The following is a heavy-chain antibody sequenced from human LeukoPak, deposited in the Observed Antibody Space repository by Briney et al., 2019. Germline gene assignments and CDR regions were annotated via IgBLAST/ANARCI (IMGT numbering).Heavy chain of an antibody. Sequence: SETLSLTCTVSGGSISRYYWSWIRQPPGKGLEWIGYIYYSGSTNYNPSLKSRVTISVDTSKNQFSLKLSSVTAADTAVYYCARGAFGTVTLYYYYYYMDVWGKGTTVTVSS. CDR3: ARGAFGTVTLYYYYYYMDV. D-gene: IGHD3-16*01. CDR1: GGSISRYY. J-gene: IGHJ6*03. V-gene: IGHV4-59*01. CDR2: IYYSGST.